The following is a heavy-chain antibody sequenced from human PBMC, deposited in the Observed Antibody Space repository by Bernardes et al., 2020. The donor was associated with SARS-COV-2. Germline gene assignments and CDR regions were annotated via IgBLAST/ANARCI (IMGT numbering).Heavy chain of an antibody. CDR1: GFTFTSSA. D-gene: IGHD2-2*01. CDR2: IVVGSGNT. V-gene: IGHV1-58*01. CDR3: AAGEVVPAARSYYYGMDV. Sequence: SVKVSCKASGFTFTSSAVQWVRQARGQRLEWIGWIVVGSGNTNYAQKFQERVTITRDMSTSTAYMELSSLRSEDTAVYYCAAGEVVPAARSYYYGMDVWGQGTTVTVSS. J-gene: IGHJ6*02.